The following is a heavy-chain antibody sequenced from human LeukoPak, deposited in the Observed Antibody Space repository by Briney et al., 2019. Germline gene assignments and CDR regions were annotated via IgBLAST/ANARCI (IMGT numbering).Heavy chain of an antibody. V-gene: IGHV3-23*01. CDR2: ISGSGGST. CDR3: AKEKNDYGDWFDAFDI. Sequence: PGGSLRLSCAASGFTFSSYAMSWVRQAPGKGLEWVSAISGSGGSTYYADSVKGRFTISRDNSKNTLYLQMNSLRAEDTAVYYCAKEKNDYGDWFDAFDIWGQGTMVTVSS. J-gene: IGHJ3*02. CDR1: GFTFSSYA. D-gene: IGHD4-17*01.